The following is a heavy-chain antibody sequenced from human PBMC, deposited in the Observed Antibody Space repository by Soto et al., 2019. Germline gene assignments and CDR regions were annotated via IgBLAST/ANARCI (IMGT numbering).Heavy chain of an antibody. D-gene: IGHD6-19*01. Sequence: EVQLVESGGGLVQHGGSLKLYCAASGFTFSGSAMHWVRQASGKGLEWVGRIRSKANSYATAYAASVKGRFTISRDDSKNTAYLQMNSLKTEDTAVYYRTQTEGQWLFHYWRQGTLVTVSS. J-gene: IGHJ4*02. CDR1: GFTFSGSA. CDR3: TQTEGQWLFHY. CDR2: IRSKANSYAT. V-gene: IGHV3-73*01.